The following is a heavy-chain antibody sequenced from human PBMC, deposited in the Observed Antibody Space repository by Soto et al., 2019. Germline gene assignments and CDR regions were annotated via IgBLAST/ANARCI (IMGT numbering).Heavy chain of an antibody. CDR3: ARPAIYCSGGTCYDH. Sequence: EVHLVESGGGLVKPGGSLRLSCVTSGSTFSSYAMSWVRQAPGKGLEWVSSISGSTTYIYYADSVKGRFTISRDNAKNSLYLQMNSLRAEDTAVYYCARPAIYCSGGTCYDHWGQGTLVTVSS. CDR1: GSTFSSYA. CDR2: ISGSTTYI. J-gene: IGHJ5*02. V-gene: IGHV3-21*01. D-gene: IGHD2-15*01.